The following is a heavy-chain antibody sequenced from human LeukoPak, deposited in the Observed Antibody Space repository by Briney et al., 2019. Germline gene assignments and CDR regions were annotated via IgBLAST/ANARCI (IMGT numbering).Heavy chain of an antibody. D-gene: IGHD6-6*01. J-gene: IGHJ5*02. CDR2: ISWNGGSI. CDR1: GFTFDDYA. V-gene: IGHV3-9*01. CDR3: AKALGQLVSGFDP. Sequence: GGSLRLSCAASGFTFDDYAMHWVRQAPGKGLEWVSGISWNGGSIGYADSVKGRFTISRDNAKNSLYLQMNSLRAEDTALYYCAKALGQLVSGFDPWGQGTLVTVSS.